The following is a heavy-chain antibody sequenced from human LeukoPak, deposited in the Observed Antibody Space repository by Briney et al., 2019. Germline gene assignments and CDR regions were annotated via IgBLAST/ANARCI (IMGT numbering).Heavy chain of an antibody. CDR2: IYSGGST. J-gene: IGHJ6*03. CDR1: GFTVSSNY. D-gene: IGHD4-17*01. V-gene: IGHV3-66*01. CDR3: ARVGRDYGDYYYYYYYYMDV. Sequence: PGGSLRLSCAASGFTVSSNYMSWVRQAPGKGLEWVSVIYSGGSTYYADSVKSRFTISRDNSKNTLYLQMNSLRAEDTAVYYCARVGRDYGDYYYYYYYYMDVWGKGTTVTISS.